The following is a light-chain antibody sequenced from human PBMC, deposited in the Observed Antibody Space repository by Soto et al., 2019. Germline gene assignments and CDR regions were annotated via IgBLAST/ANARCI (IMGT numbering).Light chain of an antibody. J-gene: IGLJ2*01. CDR3: AALDDSLSGGV. CDR2: RND. V-gene: IGLV1-47*01. Sequence: QSVLTQPPSVSGTPGQRVTISCSGSFFNIGGNYVYWYQQLPGTAPKVLIYRNDQRPSGVPDRFSASKSGTSASLAISGLRSEDEADYFCAALDDSLSGGVFGGGTKLTVL. CDR1: FFNIGGNY.